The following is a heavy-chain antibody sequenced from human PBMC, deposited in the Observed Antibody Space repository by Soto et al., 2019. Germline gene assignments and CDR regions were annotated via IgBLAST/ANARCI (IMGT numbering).Heavy chain of an antibody. D-gene: IGHD2-15*01. CDR3: ARDDCSGGSCYSVY. CDR1: GGSISSGGYY. Sequence: QVQLQESGPGLVKPSQTLSLTCTVSGGSISSGGYYWSWIRQHPGKGLEWIGYIYYSGSTYYNPSLNSRVTISVDTSKNQFSLKLSSVTAADTAVYYCARDDCSGGSCYSVYWGQGTLVTVSS. CDR2: IYYSGST. V-gene: IGHV4-31*03. J-gene: IGHJ4*02.